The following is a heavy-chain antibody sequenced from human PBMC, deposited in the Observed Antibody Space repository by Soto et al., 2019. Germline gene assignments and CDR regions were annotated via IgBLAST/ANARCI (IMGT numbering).Heavy chain of an antibody. D-gene: IGHD3-9*01. CDR1: GGTFSSYA. V-gene: IGHV1-69*12. Sequence: VQLVQSGAEVKKPGSSVKVSCKASGGTFSSYAISWVRQAPGQGLEWMGGIIPICGTANYAQKFQGRVTIIADESTSSAYMELSSMRSEDKAVYYCASQLRDFDLFNSWYFDLWGRGTLVTVSS. CDR3: ASQLRDFDLFNSWYFDL. CDR2: IIPICGTA. J-gene: IGHJ2*01.